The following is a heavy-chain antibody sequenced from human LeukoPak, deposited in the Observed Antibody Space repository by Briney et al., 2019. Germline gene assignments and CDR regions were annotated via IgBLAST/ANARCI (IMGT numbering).Heavy chain of an antibody. D-gene: IGHD5-24*01. V-gene: IGHV3-7*01. CDR3: AGDEGWTFDI. CDR2: IKQDGSVI. CDR1: GFTVSSNY. J-gene: IGHJ3*02. Sequence: PGGSLRLSCAASGFTVSSNYMSWVRQAPGKGLEWVALIKQDGSVIHYVDSVKGRFTISRDNAKNSLSLQMNSLRADDTAVYYCAGDEGWTFDIWGQGTKVTVSS.